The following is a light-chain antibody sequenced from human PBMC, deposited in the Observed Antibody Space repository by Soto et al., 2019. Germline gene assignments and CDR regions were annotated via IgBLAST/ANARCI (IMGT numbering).Light chain of an antibody. Sequence: QSVLTQSPSASASLGASVKLTCTLSSGHISYAIAWHQQQPEKGPRYLMKLNSDGSHNKGDGIPDRFSGSSSGAERYLTISSLQSEDEAYYYCQTWGTGIRVFGGGTKLTVL. CDR3: QTWGTGIRV. CDR1: SGHISYA. V-gene: IGLV4-69*01. J-gene: IGLJ2*01. CDR2: LNSDGSH.